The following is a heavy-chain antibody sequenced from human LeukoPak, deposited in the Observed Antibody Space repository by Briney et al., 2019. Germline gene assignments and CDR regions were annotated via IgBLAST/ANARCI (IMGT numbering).Heavy chain of an antibody. J-gene: IGHJ3*02. Sequence: GGSLRLSCAASGFTFSNAWMSWVRQAPGKGLEWVGRIKSKTDGGTTDYAAPVKGRFTISRGDSKNTLYLQMNSLKTEDTAVYYCTTDQYYYDSSGSNDAFDIWGQGTMVTVSS. CDR1: GFTFSNAW. CDR2: IKSKTDGGTT. D-gene: IGHD3-22*01. V-gene: IGHV3-15*01. CDR3: TTDQYYYDSSGSNDAFDI.